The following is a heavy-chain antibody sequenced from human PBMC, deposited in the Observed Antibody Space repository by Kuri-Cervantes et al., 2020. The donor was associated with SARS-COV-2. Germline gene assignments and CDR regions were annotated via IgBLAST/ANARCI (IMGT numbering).Heavy chain of an antibody. CDR1: GFTFSSYA. J-gene: IGHJ4*02. CDR2: ISSSSSYI. V-gene: IGHV3-21*01. D-gene: IGHD6-25*01. Sequence: GESLKISCAASGFTFSSYAMHWVRQAPGKGLEWVSSISSSSSYIYYADSVKGRFTISRDNAKNSLYLQMNSLRAEDTAVYYCARDRQRDFDYWGQGTLVTVSS. CDR3: ARDRQRDFDY.